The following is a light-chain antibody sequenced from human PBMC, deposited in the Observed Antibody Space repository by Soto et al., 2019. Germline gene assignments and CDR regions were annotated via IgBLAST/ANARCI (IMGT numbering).Light chain of an antibody. Sequence: EIVLTQSPGTLSLSPEERATLSCRASQSVDSYLAWYQQKVGQAPRLLIYDASNRATGIPARFSGSGSGTDFTLTISRLEPEDFAVYYCQQRSNWPSFGQGTRLEIK. V-gene: IGKV3-11*01. CDR2: DAS. CDR3: QQRSNWPS. J-gene: IGKJ5*01. CDR1: QSVDSY.